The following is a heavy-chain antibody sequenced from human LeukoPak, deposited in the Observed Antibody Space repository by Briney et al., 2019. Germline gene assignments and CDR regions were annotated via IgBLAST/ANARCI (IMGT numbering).Heavy chain of an antibody. CDR2: ISSSSSYI. Sequence: GGSLRLSCAASGFSFSRYSMSWVRQAPGKGLEWVSLISSSSSYIYYADSLKGRFTISRDNAKNSLYLQMNSLRAEDTAVYYCARAPAYCGGDCYWGSGMDVWAQGTTVTVSS. J-gene: IGHJ6*02. D-gene: IGHD2-21*02. V-gene: IGHV3-21*01. CDR1: GFSFSRYS. CDR3: ARAPAYCGGDCYWGSGMDV.